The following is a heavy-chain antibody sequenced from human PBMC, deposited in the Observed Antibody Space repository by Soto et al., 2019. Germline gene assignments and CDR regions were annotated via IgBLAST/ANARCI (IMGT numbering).Heavy chain of an antibody. CDR3: ARHFRDSSSFSGRYYFVY. V-gene: IGHV4-39*01. D-gene: IGHD6-6*01. J-gene: IGHJ4*02. CDR1: GASISSSSFY. CDR2: IYYSGSP. Sequence: QLQLQESGPGLVKPSETLSLTGTVSGASISSSSFYWAWIRHPPGKRLEWIASIYYSGSPFYNPSLQSRATMSVDTSKTQLSLTLRSVTGADTAVYYCARHFRDSSSFSGRYYFVYWGQGTLVTVAS.